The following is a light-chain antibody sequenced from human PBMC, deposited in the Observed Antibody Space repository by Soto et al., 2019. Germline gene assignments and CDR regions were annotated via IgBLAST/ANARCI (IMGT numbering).Light chain of an antibody. CDR1: QSVSNNS. J-gene: IGKJ2*01. CDR3: QQYGSSPPYT. CDR2: GSS. Sequence: EVVLTQSPGTLSLSPGEIATLSCRASQSVSNNSLAWYQQKPGQSPKLLIFGSSDRATGIPDRFSGSGSGTDFTLTISSLEPEEFAVYYCQQYGSSPPYTFGQGTKLEIK. V-gene: IGKV3-20*01.